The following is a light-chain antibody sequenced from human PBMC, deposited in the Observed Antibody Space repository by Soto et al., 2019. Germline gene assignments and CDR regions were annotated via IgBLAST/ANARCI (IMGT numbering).Light chain of an antibody. CDR3: QQYVSSPWA. V-gene: IGKV3-20*01. CDR1: QSVSSSF. J-gene: IGKJ1*01. CDR2: GAS. Sequence: EIVLAQSPGALSLSPGESATLSCRASQSVSSSFLAWYQQKAGQAPRLLIYGASRRATGIPDRFSGSGSGTDFTLTISRLEPEDFAVYYCQQYVSSPWAFGQGTKADIK.